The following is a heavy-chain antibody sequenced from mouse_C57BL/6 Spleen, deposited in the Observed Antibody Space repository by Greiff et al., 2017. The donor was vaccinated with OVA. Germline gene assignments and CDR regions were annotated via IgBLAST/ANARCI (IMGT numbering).Heavy chain of an antibody. CDR3: ARSRGYSNSDY. V-gene: IGHV1-52*01. D-gene: IGHD2-5*01. J-gene: IGHJ2*01. CDR1: GYTFTSYW. Sequence: QVQLQQPGAELVRPGSSVKLSCKASGYTFTSYWMHWVKQRPIQGLEWIGNIDPSDSETHYNQKFKDKATLTVDKSSSTAYMQLSSLTSEDSAVYYCARSRGYSNSDYWGQGTTLTVSS. CDR2: IDPSDSET.